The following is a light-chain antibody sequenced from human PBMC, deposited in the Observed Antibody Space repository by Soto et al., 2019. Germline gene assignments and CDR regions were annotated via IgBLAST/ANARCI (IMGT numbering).Light chain of an antibody. CDR2: AAS. Sequence: DIQLTQSPSFLSASVGDRVTITCRASQGISNYLAWYQQRPGKAPKLLIYAASTLQTGVPSRFSGSGSGTEFTLTIISLQPEDFATYHCQQLTSYPRSTFGQGKRLEI. CDR3: QQLTSYPRST. J-gene: IGKJ5*01. CDR1: QGISNY. V-gene: IGKV1-9*01.